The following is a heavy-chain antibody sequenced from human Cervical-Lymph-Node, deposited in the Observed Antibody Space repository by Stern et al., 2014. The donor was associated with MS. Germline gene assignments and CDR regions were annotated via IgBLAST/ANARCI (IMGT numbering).Heavy chain of an antibody. CDR2: FYHSGST. V-gene: IGHV4-38-2*02. Sequence: VQLEESGPGLVKPSETLSLTCTVSGYSISSGYYWGWIRPPPGKGLQWIGNFYHSGSTYYNPSLKSRVTISIDTSKNQFSLKLISVTAADTAMYYCAREEQQLVHGNWFDPWGQGTLVTVSS. J-gene: IGHJ5*02. D-gene: IGHD6-13*01. CDR1: GYSISSGYY. CDR3: AREEQQLVHGNWFDP.